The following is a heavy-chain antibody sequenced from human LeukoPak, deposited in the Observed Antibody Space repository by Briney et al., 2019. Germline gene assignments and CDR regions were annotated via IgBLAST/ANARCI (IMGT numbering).Heavy chain of an antibody. J-gene: IGHJ6*02. V-gene: IGHV3-74*01. D-gene: IGHD3-22*01. CDR3: ARSHYCDSGGYYYYYYGLDV. Sequence: GGSLRLSCAASGFTFSSYWMSWVRQAPGKGLVWVSRINTDGNSTSYADSVKGRFTISRENAKKTLYLQMNSLSAEDTGVYFWARSHYCDSGGYYYYYYGLDVWGQGSTVSVPS. CDR2: INTDGNST. CDR1: GFTFSSYW.